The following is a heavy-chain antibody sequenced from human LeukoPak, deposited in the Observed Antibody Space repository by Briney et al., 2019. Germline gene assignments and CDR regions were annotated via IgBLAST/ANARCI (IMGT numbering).Heavy chain of an antibody. D-gene: IGHD5-18*01. J-gene: IGHJ4*02. CDR2: ISDDGSNK. V-gene: IGHV3-30*18. Sequence: PGGSLRLSCAASGFTLSSYGMHWVRQAPGKGLEWVAVISDDGSNKYYADSVKGRFTISRDNSKNTLYLQMNSLRTEDTAVYYCAKRWIQLWLLDYWGQGTLVTVSS. CDR1: GFTLSSYG. CDR3: AKRWIQLWLLDY.